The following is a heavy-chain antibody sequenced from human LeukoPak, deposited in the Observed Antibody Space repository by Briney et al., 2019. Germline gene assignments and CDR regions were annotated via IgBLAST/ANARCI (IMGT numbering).Heavy chain of an antibody. CDR3: VKGHWADD. J-gene: IGHJ4*02. CDR2: IYDGGVYT. Sequence: GGSLRLSCAASGFTLSTFVMSWVRQAPGKGLEWVSTIYDGGVYTYYADSVKGRFTIPRGDSEDTLYLQMSSLRVGDTAKYYCVKGHWADDWGQGTLVTVSS. D-gene: IGHD7-27*01. CDR1: GFTLSTFV. V-gene: IGHV3-23*01.